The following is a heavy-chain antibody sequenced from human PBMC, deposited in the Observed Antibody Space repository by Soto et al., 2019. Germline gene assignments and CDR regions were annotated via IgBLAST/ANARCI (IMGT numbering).Heavy chain of an antibody. V-gene: IGHV1-18*01. CDR1: GYTFTSYG. CDR3: ARDWAPYYYERSRPPKKSIDF. D-gene: IGHD3-22*01. J-gene: IGHJ4*02. CDR2: ISAYNGNT. Sequence: ASVKVSCKASGYTFTSYGISWVRQAPGQGLEWMGWISAYNGNTNYAQKLQGRVTMTTDTSTSTAYMELRSLRSDDTAVYYCARDWAPYYYERSRPPKKSIDFRGQGPMVTGSS.